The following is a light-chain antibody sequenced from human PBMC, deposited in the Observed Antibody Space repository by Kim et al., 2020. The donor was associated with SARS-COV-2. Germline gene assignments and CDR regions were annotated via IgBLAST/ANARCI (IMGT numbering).Light chain of an antibody. CDR2: QDT. CDR1: KLEDRY. V-gene: IGLV3-1*01. J-gene: IGLJ2*01. CDR3: QAWDSNTAV. Sequence: VSPGQTDTITCSGDKLEDRYVCWFQQKPGQSPLLVISQDTKRPSGIPERFSGSNSGNTATLTISGTQATDEADYFCQAWDSNTAVFGGGTKLTVL.